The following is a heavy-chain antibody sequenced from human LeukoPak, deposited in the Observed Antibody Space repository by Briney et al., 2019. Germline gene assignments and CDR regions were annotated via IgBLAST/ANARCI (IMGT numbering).Heavy chain of an antibody. CDR2: INHSGST. CDR3: ARPKAPYYYGSGRGHAFDI. CDR1: GGSFSGYY. V-gene: IGHV4-34*01. D-gene: IGHD3-10*01. Sequence: ASETLSLTCAVYGGSFSGYYWSWIRQPPGKGLEWIGEINHSGSTNYNPSLKSRVTISVDTSKNQVSLKLSSVTAADTAVYYCARPKAPYYYGSGRGHAFDIWGQGTMVTVSS. J-gene: IGHJ3*02.